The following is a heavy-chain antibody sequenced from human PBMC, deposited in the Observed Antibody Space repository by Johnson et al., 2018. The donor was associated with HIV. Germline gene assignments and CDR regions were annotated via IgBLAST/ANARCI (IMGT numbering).Heavy chain of an antibody. Sequence: VQLVESGGGLVQPGGSLRLSCAASGFTLTTHWMHWVRQAPGKGLEWVSVIYSGGSTYYADSVKGRFTISRDNSKNTLYLQMNSLRAKATAVYYCARDFVAFGECTAFDMWGQGTMVTVSS. V-gene: IGHV3-66*01. D-gene: IGHD3-10*01. CDR2: IYSGGST. CDR3: ARDFVAFGECTAFDM. J-gene: IGHJ3*02. CDR1: GFTLTTHW.